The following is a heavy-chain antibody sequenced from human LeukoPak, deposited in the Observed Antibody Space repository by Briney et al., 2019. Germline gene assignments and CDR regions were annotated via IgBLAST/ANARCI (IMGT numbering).Heavy chain of an antibody. CDR1: GGSISSYY. Sequence: PSETLSLTCTVSGGSISSYYWSWIRQPPGKGLEWIGYIYYGGSTNYNPSLKSRVTISVDTSKNQFSLKLSSVTAADTAVYYCARNLGYCSGGSCPVVYWGQGTLVTVSS. J-gene: IGHJ4*02. D-gene: IGHD2-15*01. V-gene: IGHV4-59*01. CDR3: ARNLGYCSGGSCPVVY. CDR2: IYYGGST.